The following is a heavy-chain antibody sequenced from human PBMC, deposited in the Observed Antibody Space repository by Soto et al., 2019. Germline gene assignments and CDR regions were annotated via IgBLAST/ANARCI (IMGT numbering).Heavy chain of an antibody. CDR3: AKDRVPDGIYSSDY. J-gene: IGHJ4*02. CDR2: IDLSGTTT. V-gene: IGHV3-23*01. D-gene: IGHD2-15*01. Sequence: GGSLRLSCAASGFSFRDFSMNWFRQAPGKGLEWVSFIDLSGTTTYYRDSVKGRFTMSKDKSRKTVYLQMNSLRVEDTAIYYCAKDRVPDGIYSSDYWGQGVLLTVSS. CDR1: GFSFRDFS.